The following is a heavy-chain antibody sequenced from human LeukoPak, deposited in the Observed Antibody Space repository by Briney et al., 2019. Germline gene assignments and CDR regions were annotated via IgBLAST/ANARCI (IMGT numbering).Heavy chain of an antibody. CDR2: IYYSGST. V-gene: IGHV4-30-4*07. J-gene: IGHJ6*03. Sequence: SETLSLTCAVSGGSISSGGYSWSWIRQPPGKGLEWIGYIYYSGSTYYNPSLKSRVTISVDTSKNQFSLKLSSVTAADTAVYYCARVCGYYDILTGYSYYYYYMDVWGKGTTVTVSS. CDR3: ARVCGYYDILTGYSYYYYYMDV. D-gene: IGHD3-9*01. CDR1: GGSISSGGYS.